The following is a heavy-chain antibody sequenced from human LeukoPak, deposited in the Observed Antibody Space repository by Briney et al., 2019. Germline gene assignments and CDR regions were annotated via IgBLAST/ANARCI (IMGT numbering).Heavy chain of an antibody. CDR3: ARYSFPARRSFDY. J-gene: IGHJ4*02. CDR2: VHYSGST. Sequence: PSETLSLTCTVSGGSISSSSYFWTWIRQPPGKGLEWIATVHYSGSTYYSPSLKSRATMSVDTSKNQFSLKLSSVTAADTAVYYCARYSFPARRSFDYWGQGTLVTVSP. V-gene: IGHV4-39*01. CDR1: GGSISSSSYF. D-gene: IGHD2-15*01.